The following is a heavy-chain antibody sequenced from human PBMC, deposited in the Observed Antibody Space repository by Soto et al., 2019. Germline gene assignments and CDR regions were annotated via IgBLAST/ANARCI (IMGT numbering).Heavy chain of an antibody. D-gene: IGHD2-15*01. CDR3: ARDGGCSGGSCYHGDAFDI. J-gene: IGHJ3*02. Sequence: SETLSLTCAVSSGSISSSNWWRWVRQPPGKGLEWIGEIYHSGSTNYNPSLKSRVTISVDKSKNQFSLKLSSVTAADTAVYYCARDGGCSGGSCYHGDAFDIWGQGTMVTVSS. CDR1: SGSISSSNW. V-gene: IGHV4-4*02. CDR2: IYHSGST.